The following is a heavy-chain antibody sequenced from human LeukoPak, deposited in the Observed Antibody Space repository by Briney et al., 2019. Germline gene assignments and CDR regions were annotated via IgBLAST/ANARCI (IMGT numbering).Heavy chain of an antibody. Sequence: GGSLRLSCAASGFTFSSYAMSWVRQAPGKGPEWVSASSGSGGSTYYADSVKGRFTISRDNSKNTLYLQMNSLRAEDTAVYYCAKDGMGYCSSTSCGYWGQGTLVTVSS. D-gene: IGHD2-2*01. CDR2: SSGSGGST. V-gene: IGHV3-23*01. CDR1: GFTFSSYA. J-gene: IGHJ4*02. CDR3: AKDGMGYCSSTSCGY.